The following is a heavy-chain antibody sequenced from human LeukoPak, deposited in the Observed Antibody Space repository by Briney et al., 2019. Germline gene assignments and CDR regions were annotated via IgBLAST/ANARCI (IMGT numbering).Heavy chain of an antibody. V-gene: IGHV1-8*01. J-gene: IGHJ4*02. CDR1: GYTFTSYV. CDR3: ARGPITFGGVIVILKPPFDY. D-gene: IGHD3-16*02. Sequence: GASVKVSCKSSGYTFTSYVINWVRQATGQGLEWMGWMNPNSGNTGYAQKFQGRVTMTRNTSISTAYMELSSLRSEDTAVYYFARGPITFGGVIVILKPPFDYWGQGTLVTVSS. CDR2: MNPNSGNT.